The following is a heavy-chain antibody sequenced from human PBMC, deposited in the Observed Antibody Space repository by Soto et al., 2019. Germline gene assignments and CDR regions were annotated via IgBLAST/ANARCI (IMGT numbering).Heavy chain of an antibody. D-gene: IGHD3-22*01. V-gene: IGHV3-23*01. Sequence: PGGSLRLSCAASGFTFSIYAMTWVRQSPGKGLEWVSSMSRTGDNTYYADSVKGRFTISRDNSKNTLYLQMNSLRAEDTAIYYCAKDQINSNPLYYFDFWGPGTLVTVSS. CDR3: AKDQINSNPLYYFDF. J-gene: IGHJ4*02. CDR2: MSRTGDNT. CDR1: GFTFSIYA.